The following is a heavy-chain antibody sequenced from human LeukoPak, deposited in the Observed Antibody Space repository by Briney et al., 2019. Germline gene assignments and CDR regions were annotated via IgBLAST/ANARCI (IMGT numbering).Heavy chain of an antibody. CDR3: ARGNGDYDILTGYYEGGYNWFDP. Sequence: PSGTLSLTCAVSGGSISSSNWWSWVRQPPGKGLEWIGEIYHSGSTYYNPSLKSRVTISVDTSKNQFSLKLSSVTAADTAVYYCARGNGDYDILTGYYEGGYNWFDPWGQGTLVTVSS. CDR1: GGSISSSNW. D-gene: IGHD3-9*01. CDR2: IYHSGST. J-gene: IGHJ5*02. V-gene: IGHV4-4*02.